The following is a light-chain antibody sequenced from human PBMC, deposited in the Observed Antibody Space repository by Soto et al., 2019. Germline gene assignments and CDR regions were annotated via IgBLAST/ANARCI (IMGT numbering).Light chain of an antibody. J-gene: IGKJ1*01. CDR2: VAS. CDR1: QSVSNNY. V-gene: IGKV3-20*01. CDR3: QQYGSSGT. Sequence: IVLMQSPGTLTLSPGERATLSCRASQSVSNNYLAWYQQKPGQAPTLLSLVASNRATGIPDRGSGSGSGTDFSLTISRLEPEEVAVYYCQQYGSSGTFGQGTQVDIK.